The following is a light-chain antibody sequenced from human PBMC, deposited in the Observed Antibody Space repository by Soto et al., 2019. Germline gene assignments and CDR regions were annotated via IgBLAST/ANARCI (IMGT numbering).Light chain of an antibody. CDR2: EDK. CDR3: QSSDSRNHVV. J-gene: IGLJ2*01. CDR1: SGTVVTNY. Sequence: NFMLAQPHSVSESPGKTVTISCTGSSGTVVTNYVQWYQQRPGSAPTTVIYEDKQRPSGVPDRFSGSIDRSSNSASLTISGLKTEDEADYYCQSSDSRNHVVFGGGTKLTVL. V-gene: IGLV6-57*02.